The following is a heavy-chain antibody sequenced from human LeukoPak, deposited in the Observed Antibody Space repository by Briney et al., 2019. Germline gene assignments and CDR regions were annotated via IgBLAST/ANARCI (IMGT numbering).Heavy chain of an antibody. V-gene: IGHV3-64D*06. D-gene: IGHD6-13*01. Sequence: GGSLRLSCSGSGLTFSSYAIHWVRQAPGKGPEYVSVINTSGEKTYYAESVKGRFTISRDNSNRPVDLQMSSLKTNNPTVYYCVKDLYPGDTSTWYYFDYWGQGTLVTVSS. CDR1: GLTFSSYA. CDR3: VKDLYPGDTSTWYYFDY. J-gene: IGHJ4*02. CDR2: INTSGEKT.